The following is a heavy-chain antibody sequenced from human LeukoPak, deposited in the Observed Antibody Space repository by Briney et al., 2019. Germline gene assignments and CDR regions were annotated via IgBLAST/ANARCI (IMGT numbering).Heavy chain of an antibody. J-gene: IGHJ5*02. CDR2: IYASGST. CDR3: ARDNVLRFLEWPRGWFDP. D-gene: IGHD3-3*01. CDR1: GGSISSGDYY. Sequence: SQTLSLTCTVSGGSISSGDYYWTWIRQPAGKGLEWIGRIYASGSTNYNPSLKSRVTISVDTSKNQFSLKLSSVTAADTAVYYCARDNVLRFLEWPRGWFDPWGQGTLVTVSS. V-gene: IGHV4-61*02.